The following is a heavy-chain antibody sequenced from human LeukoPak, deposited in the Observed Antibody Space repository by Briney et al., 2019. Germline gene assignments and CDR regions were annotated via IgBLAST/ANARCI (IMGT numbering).Heavy chain of an antibody. CDR3: ARVSLGNNYGSGSYDY. J-gene: IGHJ4*02. CDR1: GFTFSSYN. D-gene: IGHD3-10*01. CDR2: INSGSTYI. Sequence: KTGGSLRLSCAASGFTFSSYNMNWVRRAAGKGLQWVSSINSGSTYINYADSVKGRFTISRDNAENSLYLQMSSLRAEDTAVYYCARVSLGNNYGSGSYDYWGQGTLVTVSS. V-gene: IGHV3-21*01.